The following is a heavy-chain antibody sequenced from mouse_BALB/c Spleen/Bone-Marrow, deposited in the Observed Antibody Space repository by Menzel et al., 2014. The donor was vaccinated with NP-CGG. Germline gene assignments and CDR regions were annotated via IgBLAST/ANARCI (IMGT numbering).Heavy chain of an antibody. D-gene: IGHD1-1*01. CDR2: IYPGDGDT. V-gene: IGHV1-82*01. Sequence: QVQLQQSGPELVKSGASVKISCKASGYVFSSSWMNWVKQRPGQGLEWIGRIYPGDGDTNYNGKLKGKATLTADKSSSTAYMQLSSLTSVDSAVYFCARTYGSSFFAYWGQGTLVTVSA. J-gene: IGHJ3*01. CDR1: GYVFSSSW. CDR3: ARTYGSSFFAY.